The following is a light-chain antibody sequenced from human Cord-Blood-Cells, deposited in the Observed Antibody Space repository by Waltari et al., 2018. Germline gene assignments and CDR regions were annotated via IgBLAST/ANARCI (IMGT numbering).Light chain of an antibody. V-gene: IGLV2-23*02. J-gene: IGLJ2*01. CDR3: CSYAGSSTLV. CDR1: SSDVGSHNL. Sequence: QSALTQPSSVSGSPGQSITIPRPGPSSDVGSHNLVPWYQQHPGKAPKLMIYEVSKRPSGVSNRFSGSKSGNTVSLTISGLQAEDEADYYCCSYAGSSTLVFGGGTKLTVL. CDR2: EVS.